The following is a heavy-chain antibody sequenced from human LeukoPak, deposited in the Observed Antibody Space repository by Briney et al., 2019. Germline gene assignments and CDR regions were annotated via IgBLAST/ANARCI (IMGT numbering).Heavy chain of an antibody. Sequence: SETLSLTCTVSGGSISSSSYYWGWIRQPPGKGLEWIGSIYYSGSTYYNPSLKSRVTISVDTSKNQFSLKLGSVTAADTAVYYCAREATGPGSNWFDPWGQGTLVTVSS. CDR2: IYYSGST. D-gene: IGHD1-26*01. CDR1: GGSISSSSYY. J-gene: IGHJ5*02. CDR3: AREATGPGSNWFDP. V-gene: IGHV4-39*02.